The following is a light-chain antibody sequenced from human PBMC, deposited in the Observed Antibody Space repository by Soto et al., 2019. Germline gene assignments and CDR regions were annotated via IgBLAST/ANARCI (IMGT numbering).Light chain of an antibody. CDR2: GAS. V-gene: IGKV3-15*01. CDR1: QSVGSS. J-gene: IGKJ5*01. Sequence: EIVMTQSPATLSVYPGTRATLSCRASQSVGSSLAWYQQEPGQAPRLLIYGASTRGTGIPARFSGSGSGTEFTLTISSLQSEDFAVYFCQQYKNWPPITFGQGTRLEI. CDR3: QQYKNWPPIT.